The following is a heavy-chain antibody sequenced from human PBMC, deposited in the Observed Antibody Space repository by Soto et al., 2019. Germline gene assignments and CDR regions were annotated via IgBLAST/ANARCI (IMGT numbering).Heavy chain of an antibody. CDR2: ISGDGGNK. V-gene: IGHV3-30*19. CDR1: GFTVSSYA. D-gene: IGHD6-19*01. Sequence: QVQLVESGGGVVQPGRSLRLSCAASGFTVSSYAMHWVRQAPGKGLEWVAAISGDGGNKYYADSVKGRFTISRDKSKNSGYRQRNSVTAEDTAVFYWARDRGGGWLVISHWFDYWGQGPLVPVSS. CDR3: ARDRGGGWLVISHWFDY. J-gene: IGHJ4*02.